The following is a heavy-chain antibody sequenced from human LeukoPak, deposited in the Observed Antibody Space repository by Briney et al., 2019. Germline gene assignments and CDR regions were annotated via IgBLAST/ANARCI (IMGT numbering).Heavy chain of an antibody. CDR1: GGTFSSYA. J-gene: IGHJ4*02. Sequence: SVKVSCKASGGTFSSYAINWVRQAPGQGLEWMGGIIPIFGTANYAQKFQDRVTITADESASTAYMELSSLRSEDTAIYYCASRLYCSNTRCRNFPFAYWGQGTLVTVSS. V-gene: IGHV1-69*01. CDR3: ASRLYCSNTRCRNFPFAY. D-gene: IGHD2-2*01. CDR2: IIPIFGTA.